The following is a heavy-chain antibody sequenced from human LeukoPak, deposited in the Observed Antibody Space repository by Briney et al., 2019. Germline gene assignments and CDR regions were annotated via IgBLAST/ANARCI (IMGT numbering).Heavy chain of an antibody. CDR1: GGSFSSGGYY. Sequence: SQTLSLTCTVSGGSFSSGGYYWRWIRQHPGKGLECIGYIYYSGSTYYNPSLKSRVTISVDTSKNQFSLKLSSVTAADTAVYYCARGEVRFLEWQRNWFDPWGQGTLVTVSS. J-gene: IGHJ5*02. CDR3: ARGEVRFLEWQRNWFDP. D-gene: IGHD3-3*01. CDR2: IYYSGST. V-gene: IGHV4-31*03.